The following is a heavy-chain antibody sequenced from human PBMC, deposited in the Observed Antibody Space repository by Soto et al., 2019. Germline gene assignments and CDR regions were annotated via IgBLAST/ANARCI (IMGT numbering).Heavy chain of an antibody. CDR3: ERLPDYYDSSGYYYV. J-gene: IGHJ4*02. Sequence: SETLSLTCAVSGGSISSSNWWSWVRQPPGKGLEWIGEIYHSGSTNYNPSLKSRVTISVDKSKNQFSLKLSSVTAADTAVYYCERLPDYYDSSGYYYVWGQGTLVTVYS. CDR1: GGSISSSNW. CDR2: IYHSGST. D-gene: IGHD3-22*01. V-gene: IGHV4-4*02.